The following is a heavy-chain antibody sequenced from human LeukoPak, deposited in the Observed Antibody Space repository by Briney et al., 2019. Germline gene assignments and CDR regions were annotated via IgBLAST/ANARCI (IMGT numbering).Heavy chain of an antibody. D-gene: IGHD1-26*01. J-gene: IGHJ3*02. Sequence: PGGSLRLSCAASGFTFSNYSMNWVRQAPGKGLEWMSSISSSSSYIYYADSAKGRFTIFRDNSKSTLYLQMNSLSADDTAVYYCARERWGDAFDIWGQGTKVTVSS. CDR2: ISSSSSYI. V-gene: IGHV3-21*01. CDR3: ARERWGDAFDI. CDR1: GFTFSNYS.